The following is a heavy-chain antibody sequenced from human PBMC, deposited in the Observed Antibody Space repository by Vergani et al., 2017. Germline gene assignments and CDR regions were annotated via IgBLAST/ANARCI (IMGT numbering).Heavy chain of an antibody. D-gene: IGHD3-16*01. J-gene: IGHJ4*02. Sequence: VQLVESGGGLVQPGGSLRLSCATSGFTLSNYDMQWIRQGPGKGLEFVAFIQFDGSNKYYADSVKGRSTLSRDFSKNTLYLQMNSLRTDDTATYYCAKHFRGWGIDYWGQGTQVIVSS. V-gene: IGHV3-30*02. CDR3: AKHFRGWGIDY. CDR1: GFTLSNYD. CDR2: IQFDGSNK.